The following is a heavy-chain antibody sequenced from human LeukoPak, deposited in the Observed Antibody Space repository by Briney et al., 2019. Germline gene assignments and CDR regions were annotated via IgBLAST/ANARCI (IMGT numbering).Heavy chain of an antibody. D-gene: IGHD3-22*01. CDR3: ARPYYYDSRIDP. Sequence: SETLSLTCTVSGGSITSGDYYWSWIRQPPGKGLEWIAYMYYSGSTYYNPSLKSRVTMSAGTSKNQFSLKLSSVTAADTAVYYCARPYYYDSRIDPWGQGTLVTVSS. J-gene: IGHJ5*02. CDR1: GGSITSGDYY. V-gene: IGHV4-30-4*01. CDR2: MYYSGST.